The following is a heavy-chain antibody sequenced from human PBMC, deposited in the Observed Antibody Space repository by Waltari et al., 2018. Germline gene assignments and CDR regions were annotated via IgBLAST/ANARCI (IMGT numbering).Heavy chain of an antibody. CDR1: GFRFGHHP. CDR3: ARESFWSGAEWDDFGMDV. V-gene: IGHV3-33*01. J-gene: IGHJ6*02. CDR2: IWYDGRNK. Sequence: QVHLVESGGGVVQPGRSLGLSCTGSGFRFGHHPIPRVRQAPGKGLEWVAVIWYDGRNKQYADSVKGRFTISRDNSKNVVYMQMDSTRDEDTAVYYCARESFWSGAEWDDFGMDVWGQGTTVIVSS. D-gene: IGHD3-3*01.